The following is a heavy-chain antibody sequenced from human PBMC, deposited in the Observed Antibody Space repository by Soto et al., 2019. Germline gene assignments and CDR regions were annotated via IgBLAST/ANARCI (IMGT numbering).Heavy chain of an antibody. D-gene: IGHD3-10*01. CDR1: GYTLSDYY. CDR2: INPRDGST. CDR3: ARDEAMIRCVTPVPYFDF. Sequence: QVQLVQSGAGVKKPGASVKVSCKASGYTLSDYYMHWVRQAPGEGLEWMGIINPRDGSTSHAQKFQDRVTMTRDTSTSTVYMEVSSLRFEDTAVYYCARDEAMIRCVTPVPYFDFWGQGTLVTVSS. J-gene: IGHJ4*02. V-gene: IGHV1-46*01.